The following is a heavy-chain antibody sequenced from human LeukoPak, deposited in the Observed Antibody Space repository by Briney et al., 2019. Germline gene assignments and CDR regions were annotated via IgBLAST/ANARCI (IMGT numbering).Heavy chain of an antibody. Sequence: PGGSLRLSCAASGFTFNTLWMSWVRQAPGEGLELVANINEGGSAEYYAESVKGRFTISRDNAENSVHLQMNSLRAEDAAVYYCARDWELSRDYWGKGTLVTVSS. CDR1: GFTFNTLW. J-gene: IGHJ4*02. V-gene: IGHV3-7*01. D-gene: IGHD1-7*01. CDR2: INEGGSAE. CDR3: ARDWELSRDY.